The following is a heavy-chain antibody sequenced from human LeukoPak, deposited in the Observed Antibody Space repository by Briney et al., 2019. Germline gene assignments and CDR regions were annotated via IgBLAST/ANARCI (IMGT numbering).Heavy chain of an antibody. Sequence: SETLSLTCTVSGVSMTDYYWSWIRQPPGRELEWIGYIFYSGTTYYNPSLKSRVTMSVDTSKKQFSLKLSSVTAADTAVYFCARNYDRMDYWGQETLVTVSS. D-gene: IGHD3-16*01. CDR2: IFYSGTT. CDR3: ARNYDRMDY. J-gene: IGHJ4*02. V-gene: IGHV4-59*01. CDR1: GVSMTDYY.